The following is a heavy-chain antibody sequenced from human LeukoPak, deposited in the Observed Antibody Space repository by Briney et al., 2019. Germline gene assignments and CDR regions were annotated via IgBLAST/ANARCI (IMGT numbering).Heavy chain of an antibody. CDR3: ARGMGYSYLYYFDY. Sequence: GGSLRLSCAASGFTVSSNYMSWVRQAPGKGLEWVSVIYSGGSTYYADSVKGRFTISRDNSKNTLYLQMNSLRAEDTAVYYCARGMGYSYLYYFDYWGQGTLVTVSS. D-gene: IGHD5-18*01. V-gene: IGHV3-66*01. CDR2: IYSGGST. CDR1: GFTVSSNY. J-gene: IGHJ4*02.